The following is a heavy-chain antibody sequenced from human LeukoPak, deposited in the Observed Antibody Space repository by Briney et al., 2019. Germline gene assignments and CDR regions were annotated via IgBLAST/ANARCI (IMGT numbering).Heavy chain of an antibody. CDR2: IKEDGTEK. V-gene: IGHV3-7*03. Sequence: GGSLRLSCAASGFTFSTYWMHWARQAPGKGLEWVANIKEDGTEKYYVDSVKGRFTISRDNPKNSVYLQMNSLRAEDTAVYYCARGKAVDYWGQGTLVTVSS. CDR3: ARGKAVDY. J-gene: IGHJ4*02. D-gene: IGHD6-25*01. CDR1: GFTFSTYW.